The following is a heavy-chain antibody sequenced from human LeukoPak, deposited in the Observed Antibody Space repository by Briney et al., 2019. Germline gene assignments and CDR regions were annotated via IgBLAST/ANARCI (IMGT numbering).Heavy chain of an antibody. V-gene: IGHV3-23*01. CDR3: AKDQNYESSGYYGGFDY. Sequence: PGGSRRLSCAASGLSFSSHVMHWVRQAPAKGLEWVSGISGSGGDTYYADSVKGRFTISRDNSKNTLNLQMNSLRAEDTALYYCAKDQNYESSGYYGGFDYWGQGTLVTVSS. D-gene: IGHD3-22*01. CDR2: ISGSGGDT. CDR1: GLSFSSHV. J-gene: IGHJ4*02.